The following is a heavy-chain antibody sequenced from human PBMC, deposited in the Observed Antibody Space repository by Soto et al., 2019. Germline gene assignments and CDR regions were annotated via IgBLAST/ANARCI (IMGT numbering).Heavy chain of an antibody. V-gene: IGHV3-48*02. CDR3: ARGLQWAEFDC. CDR2: ISSSSSTI. J-gene: IGHJ4*02. CDR1: GFTFSSYS. D-gene: IGHD4-4*01. Sequence: EVQLVESGGGLVQPGGSLRLSCAASGFTFSSYSMNWVRQAPGKGLEWVSYISSSSSTIYYADSVKGRFTISRDNAKNSLYLQMNCLRDEDTAVYYCARGLQWAEFDCWGQGTLVTDSS.